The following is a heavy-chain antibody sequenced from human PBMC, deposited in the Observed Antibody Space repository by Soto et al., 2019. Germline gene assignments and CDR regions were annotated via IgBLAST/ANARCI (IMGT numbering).Heavy chain of an antibody. CDR2: IDPSDSYT. Sequence: PGESLKISCKGSGYSFTSYWISWVRQMPGKGLEWMGRIDPSDSYTNYSPSFQGHVTISADKSISTAYLQWSSLKASDTAMYYCARPDTMVRGVMSSYYYYGMDVWGQGTTVTVS. CDR3: ARPDTMVRGVMSSYYYYGMDV. V-gene: IGHV5-10-1*01. D-gene: IGHD3-10*01. J-gene: IGHJ6*02. CDR1: GYSFTSYW.